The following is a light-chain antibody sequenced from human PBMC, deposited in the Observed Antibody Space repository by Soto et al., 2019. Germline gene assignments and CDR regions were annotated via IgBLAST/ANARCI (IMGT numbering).Light chain of an antibody. Sequence: EIVLMQSPGTLSLSPGERATFSCRASQSVSNSSLAWYHQKPGQAPRLLLFAASRRATGIPDTFSGSGSGTDFTLTISRLEPEDFAVYYCQLYGNSPMYTFGQGTRLEIK. CDR2: AAS. CDR1: QSVSNSS. CDR3: QLYGNSPMYT. V-gene: IGKV3-20*01. J-gene: IGKJ2*01.